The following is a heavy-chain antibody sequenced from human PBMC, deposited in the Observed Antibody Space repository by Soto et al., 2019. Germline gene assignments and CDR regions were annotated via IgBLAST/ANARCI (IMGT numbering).Heavy chain of an antibody. J-gene: IGHJ6*02. V-gene: IGHV1-69*01. CDR3: ASRRYYGFWSGYYGMDV. CDR1: GGTFSSYA. Sequence: QVQLVQSGAEVKKPGSSVKVSCKASGGTFSSYAISWVRQAPGQGLEWMGGIIPIFGTANYAQKFQGRVTITADASKSTAYMELSSLRSEDTAVYYCASRRYYGFWSGYYGMDVWGQGTTVTVSS. CDR2: IIPIFGTA. D-gene: IGHD3-3*01.